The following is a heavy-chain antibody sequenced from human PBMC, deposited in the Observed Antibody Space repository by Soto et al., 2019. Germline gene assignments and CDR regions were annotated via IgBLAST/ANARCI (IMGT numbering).Heavy chain of an antibody. CDR3: ARDRITIFGVVTKTHYGMDV. V-gene: IGHV3-21*01. Sequence: VGSLRLSCAASGFTFSSYSMNWVRQAPGKGLEWVSSISSSSSYIYYADSVKGRFTISRDNAKNSLYLQMNSLRAEDTAVYYCARDRITIFGVVTKTHYGMDVWGQGTTVTVSS. D-gene: IGHD3-3*01. CDR1: GFTFSSYS. CDR2: ISSSSSYI. J-gene: IGHJ6*02.